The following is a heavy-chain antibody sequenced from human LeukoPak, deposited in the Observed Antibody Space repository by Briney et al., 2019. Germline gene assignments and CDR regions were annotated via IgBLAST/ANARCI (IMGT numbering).Heavy chain of an antibody. CDR2: IRYGGSNK. CDR1: GFTFSSYG. J-gene: IGHJ4*02. V-gene: IGHV3-30*02. D-gene: IGHD3-22*01. Sequence: PGGSLRLSCAASGFTFSSYGMHWVRQAPGKGLEWVAFIRYGGSNKYYADSVKGRFTISRDNSKNTLYLQMNSLRAEDTAVYYCARDLLAPLPDYYDSPNALNYWGQGTLVTVSS. CDR3: ARDLLAPLPDYYDSPNALNY.